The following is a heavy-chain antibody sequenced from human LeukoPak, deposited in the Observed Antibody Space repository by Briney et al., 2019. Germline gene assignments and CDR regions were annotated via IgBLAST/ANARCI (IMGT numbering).Heavy chain of an antibody. V-gene: IGHV1-8*01. J-gene: IGHJ5*02. Sequence: ASVKASCKASGYTFTSYDINWVRQATGQGLEWMGWMNPNSGNTGYAQKFQGRVTMTRNTSISTAYMELSSLRSEDTAVYYCARVRTMVRGVIIPKTRYNWFDPWGQGTLVTVSS. CDR3: ARVRTMVRGVIIPKTRYNWFDP. CDR1: GYTFTSYD. D-gene: IGHD3-10*01. CDR2: MNPNSGNT.